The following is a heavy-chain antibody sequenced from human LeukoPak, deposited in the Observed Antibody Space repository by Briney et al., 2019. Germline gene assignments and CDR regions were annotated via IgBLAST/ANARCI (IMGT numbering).Heavy chain of an antibody. V-gene: IGHV3-48*03. CDR1: GYRFSRYE. J-gene: IGHJ3*02. CDR3: ASDGGRTPGDI. Sequence: GGCLRLSCAASGYRFSRYEMNWVRQSPGKGLEWLAYITSIGDTEIYAESVKGRFTSARNNAKNSLYLQMNSLRGEDTGVYYCASDGGRTPGDIWSQGTMVTVSS. CDR2: ITSIGDTE. D-gene: IGHD1-14*01.